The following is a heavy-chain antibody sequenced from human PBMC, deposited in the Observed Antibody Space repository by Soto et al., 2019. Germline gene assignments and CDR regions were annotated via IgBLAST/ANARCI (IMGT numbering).Heavy chain of an antibody. CDR1: GLTFSSYS. CDR3: ARDFRNLQVPLRPAAFGI. V-gene: IGHV3-21*01. D-gene: IGHD1-1*01. CDR2: ISSSSSYI. Sequence: WGPLRLWYAASGLTFSSYSRSWVRQAPGKGLEWVSSISSSSSYIYYADSVKGRFTISRDNAKNSLYLQMNSLRAEDTAVYYCARDFRNLQVPLRPAAFGIRGQGPIVTVSS. J-gene: IGHJ3*02.